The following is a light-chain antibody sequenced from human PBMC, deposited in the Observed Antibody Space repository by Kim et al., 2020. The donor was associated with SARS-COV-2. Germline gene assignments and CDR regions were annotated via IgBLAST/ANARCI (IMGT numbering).Light chain of an antibody. CDR1: QRVDSSH. J-gene: IGKJ1*01. CDR2: GAS. Sequence: LSPGERATLSCRASQRVDSSHLAWYQQKPGQTPRLLMHGASKRASGIADRFSGSGSGTDFTLTISRLEPEDFAVYYCHQYGDSQTFVQGTKVDIK. V-gene: IGKV3-20*01. CDR3: HQYGDSQT.